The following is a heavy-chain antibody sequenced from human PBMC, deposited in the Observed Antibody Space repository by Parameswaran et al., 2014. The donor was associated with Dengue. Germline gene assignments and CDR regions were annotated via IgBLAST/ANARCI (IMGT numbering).Heavy chain of an antibody. J-gene: IGHJ5*02. D-gene: IGHD6-13*01. Sequence: PERGLGSGLGKVNHSGSTNYNPSLKSRVTISVDTSKNQFSLKLSSVTAADTAVYYCARGRKSHIAAAGSRFDPWGQGTLVTVSS. CDR2: VNHSGST. CDR3: ARGRKSHIAAAGSRFDP. V-gene: IGHV4-34*01.